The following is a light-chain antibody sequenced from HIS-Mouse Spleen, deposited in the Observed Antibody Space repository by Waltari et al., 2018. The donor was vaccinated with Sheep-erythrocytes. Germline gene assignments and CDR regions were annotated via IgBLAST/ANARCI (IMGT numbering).Light chain of an antibody. V-gene: IGLV2-23*01. J-gene: IGLJ3*02. CDR1: STDVGSYTH. CDR3: CSYAGSSTPWV. Sequence: QSALTQTPSVSGSPGQSITISCTGTSTDVGSYTHVSWYHHHPGKAPKLMIYEGSKRPSGVSNRFSGSKSGNTASLTISGLQAEDEADYYCCSYAGSSTPWVFGGGTKLTVL. CDR2: EGS.